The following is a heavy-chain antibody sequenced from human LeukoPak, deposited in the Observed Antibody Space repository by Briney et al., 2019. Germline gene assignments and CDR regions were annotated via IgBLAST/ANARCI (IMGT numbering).Heavy chain of an antibody. Sequence: GRSLRLSCAASGFIFGNYAMHWVRQPPGKGLEWVSGISWNSVKTGYADSVRGRFTISRDNAKNSLYLQMNSLRADDTALYFCAKSSDYGAYVAYWGQGTLVTVYS. CDR1: GFIFGNYA. CDR3: AKSSDYGAYVAY. V-gene: IGHV3-9*01. J-gene: IGHJ4*02. D-gene: IGHD4-17*01. CDR2: ISWNSVKT.